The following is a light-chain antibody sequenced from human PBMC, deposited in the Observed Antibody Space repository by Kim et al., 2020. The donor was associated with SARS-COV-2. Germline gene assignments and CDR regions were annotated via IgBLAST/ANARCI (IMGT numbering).Light chain of an antibody. CDR2: GAS. CDR1: QTVSRDS. Sequence: SPGERATLSCRASQTVSRDSVAWYQHKPGQAPRLLIYGASARATDTPDRFSGSGSGTDFALTISRVEPEDFAVYFCHQYGSSPPLTFGQGTKLEI. V-gene: IGKV3-20*01. J-gene: IGKJ2*01. CDR3: HQYGSSPPLT.